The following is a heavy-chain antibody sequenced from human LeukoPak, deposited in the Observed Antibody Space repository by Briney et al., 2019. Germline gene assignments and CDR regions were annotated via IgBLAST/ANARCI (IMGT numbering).Heavy chain of an antibody. CDR2: VYYSGST. CDR3: ARQQWLIRPFDS. D-gene: IGHD6-19*01. J-gene: IGHJ4*02. CDR1: GGSISSTSYY. Sequence: PSETLSLTCTVSGGSISSTSYYWGWLRQPPGKGLEWIGSVYYSGSTYYNPSLKSRVTISVDTSKNQFSLKLSSVTAAETAVYHCARQQWLIRPFDSWGRGTLVTVSS. V-gene: IGHV4-39*01.